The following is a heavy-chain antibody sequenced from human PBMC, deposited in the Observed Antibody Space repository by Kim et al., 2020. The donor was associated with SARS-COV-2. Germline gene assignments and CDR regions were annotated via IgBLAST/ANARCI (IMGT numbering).Heavy chain of an antibody. CDR3: TRGQYFDY. CDR2: WNK. V-gene: IGHV6-1*01. Sequence: WNKDYAVSVKRRITINPDTSKNQFSLQLNSVTPEDTAVYYCTRGQYFDYWGQGTLVTLSS. J-gene: IGHJ4*02.